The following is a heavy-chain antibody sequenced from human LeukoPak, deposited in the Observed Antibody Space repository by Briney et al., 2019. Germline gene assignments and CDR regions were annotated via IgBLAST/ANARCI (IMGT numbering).Heavy chain of an antibody. CDR1: GYSFTSYW. J-gene: IGHJ2*01. CDR3: ARHLGDYGAPHYWYFDL. D-gene: IGHD4-17*01. V-gene: IGHV5-10-1*04. CDR2: IDPSDSYT. Sequence: GESLKISCKGSGYSFTSYWISWVRQMPGKGLEWMGRIDPSDSYTNYSPSFQGQVTISADKSISTAYLQWSSLKASDTAMYYCARHLGDYGAPHYWYFDLWGRGTLVTVSS.